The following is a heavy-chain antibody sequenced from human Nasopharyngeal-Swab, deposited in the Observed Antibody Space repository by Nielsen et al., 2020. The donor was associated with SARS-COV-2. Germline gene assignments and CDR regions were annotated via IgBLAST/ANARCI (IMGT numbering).Heavy chain of an antibody. CDR1: GFTFSSYS. J-gene: IGHJ4*02. Sequence: GGSLRLSCAASGFTFSSYSMNWVRQAPGKGLEWVSSISSSSSYIYYADSVKGRFTISRDNAKNSLYLQMNSLRAEDTAVYYCARVTGYSGYGCYDYWGQGTLVTVPS. V-gene: IGHV3-21*01. D-gene: IGHD5-12*01. CDR3: ARVTGYSGYGCYDY. CDR2: ISSSSSYI.